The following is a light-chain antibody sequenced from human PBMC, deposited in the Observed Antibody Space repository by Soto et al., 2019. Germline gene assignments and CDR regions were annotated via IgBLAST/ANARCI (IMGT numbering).Light chain of an antibody. CDR3: VLYVGSSMV. CDR1: SGSVSTSYY. V-gene: IGLV8-61*01. CDR2: STN. Sequence: QAVVTQEPSFSVSPGGTVTLTCGLSSGSVSTSYYPSWYQQTPGQAPRTLIYSTNTRSSGVPDRFSGSILGTKAALTITGAEADDESDYYCVLYVGSSMVFGGGTKLTVL. J-gene: IGLJ2*01.